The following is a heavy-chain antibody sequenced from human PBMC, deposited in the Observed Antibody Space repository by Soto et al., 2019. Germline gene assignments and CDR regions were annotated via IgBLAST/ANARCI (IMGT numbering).Heavy chain of an antibody. CDR2: INHSGST. Sequence: SETLSLTCAVYGGSFSGYYWSWIRQPPGKGLEWIGEINHSGSTNYNPSLKSRVTISVDTSKNQFSLKLSSVTAADTAVYYCARGIGLRWLQLGNWFDPWGQGTLVTGLL. CDR1: GGSFSGYY. J-gene: IGHJ5*02. CDR3: ARGIGLRWLQLGNWFDP. V-gene: IGHV4-34*01. D-gene: IGHD5-12*01.